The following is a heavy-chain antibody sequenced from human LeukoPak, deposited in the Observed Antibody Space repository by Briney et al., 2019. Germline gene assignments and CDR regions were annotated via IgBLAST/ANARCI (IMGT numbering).Heavy chain of an antibody. Sequence: SETLSLTCTVSSGSISSYYWSWIRQPSGKGLEWIGNIYYSGSTNYSPSLKSRVTISVDTSKNQFSLKLTSVTAADTAVYFCARAVSYYGLFYFDYWGQGTLVTVSS. J-gene: IGHJ4*02. CDR1: SGSISSYY. V-gene: IGHV4-59*01. D-gene: IGHD2/OR15-2a*01. CDR3: ARAVSYYGLFYFDY. CDR2: IYYSGST.